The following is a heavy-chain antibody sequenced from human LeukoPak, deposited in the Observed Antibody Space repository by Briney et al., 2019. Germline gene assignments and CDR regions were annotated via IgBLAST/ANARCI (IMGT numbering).Heavy chain of an antibody. CDR3: ARARSCRSTSCSHFDY. CDR2: IIPIFGTA. V-gene: IGHV1-69*05. Sequence: SVKVSCKASGGTLSSYAISRVRQAPGQGLEWMGGIIPIFGTANYAQKFQGRVTITTDESTSTAYMELSSLRSEDTAVYYCARARSCRSTSCSHFDYWGQGTLVTVSS. J-gene: IGHJ4*02. D-gene: IGHD2-2*01. CDR1: GGTLSSYA.